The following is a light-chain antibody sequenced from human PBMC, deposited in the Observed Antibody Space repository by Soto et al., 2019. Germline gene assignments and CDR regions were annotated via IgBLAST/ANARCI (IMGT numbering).Light chain of an antibody. J-gene: IGLJ1*01. Sequence: QSALTQPASVAGSPGQSITISCTGTSSDVGGYNYVSWYQHHPGKAPKLMIYEVSSRPSGVSNRFSGSKSGNTASLIISGLQAEDEADYYCSSYTSSSTSVFGTGTKLTVL. V-gene: IGLV2-14*01. CDR2: EVS. CDR1: SSDVGGYNY. CDR3: SSYTSSSTSV.